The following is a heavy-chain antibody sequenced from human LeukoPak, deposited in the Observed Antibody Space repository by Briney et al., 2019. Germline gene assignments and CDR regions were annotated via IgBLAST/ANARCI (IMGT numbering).Heavy chain of an antibody. CDR1: AFTFSNAL. J-gene: IGHJ3*01. Sequence: GRSLRLSCAASAFTFSNALITCGCQAPREGLERPGHIKSTSDRGTTDCASQYKGRFTISRDDSKNTLYLQMNSLKTGDTAVYYCTTWDGVDWGQGTMVTVSS. CDR3: TTWDGVD. D-gene: IGHD1-26*01. CDR2: IKSTSDRGTT. V-gene: IGHV3-15*01.